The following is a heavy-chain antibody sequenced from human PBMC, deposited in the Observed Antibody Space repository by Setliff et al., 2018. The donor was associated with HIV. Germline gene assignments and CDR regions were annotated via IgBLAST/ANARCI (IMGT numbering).Heavy chain of an antibody. CDR2: INPNSGGT. J-gene: IGHJ3*02. Sequence: ASVKVSCKASRYAFTGYYMHWVRQAPGQGLEWMGWINPNSGGTNYAQKFQGRVTMTRDTSISTAYMELSSLRPEDTAVYYCARGATYYYDSSGYYSLLADAFDIWGQGTMVTVSS. CDR1: RYAFTGYY. V-gene: IGHV1-2*02. CDR3: ARGATYYYDSSGYYSLLADAFDI. D-gene: IGHD3-22*01.